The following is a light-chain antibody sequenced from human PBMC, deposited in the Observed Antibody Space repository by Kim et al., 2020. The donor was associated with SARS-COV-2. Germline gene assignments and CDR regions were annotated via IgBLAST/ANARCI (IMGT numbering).Light chain of an antibody. Sequence: TNPRTETTANSGKDYVACYQQLPGTAPKLLIYDNNKRPSGIPDRFSGSKSGTSATLDISGLQTGDEADYYCGTWDSSLSAVLFGGGTQLTVL. J-gene: IGLJ2*01. V-gene: IGLV1-51*01. CDR3: GTWDSSLSAVL. CDR2: DNN. CDR1: TANSGKDY.